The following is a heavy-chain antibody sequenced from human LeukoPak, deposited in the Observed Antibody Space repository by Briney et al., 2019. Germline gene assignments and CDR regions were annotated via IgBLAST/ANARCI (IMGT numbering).Heavy chain of an antibody. CDR1: GFTFSSYW. J-gene: IGHJ6*02. CDR3: ARGPSHYDFWSGYYYYYYYGMDV. Sequence: GGSLRLSCAASGFTFSSYWMSWVRQAPGKGLEWVANIKQDGSEKYYVDSVKGRFTISRDNSKNTLYLQMNSLRAEDTAVYYCARGPSHYDFWSGYYYYYYYGMDVWGQGTTVTVSS. D-gene: IGHD3-3*01. CDR2: IKQDGSEK. V-gene: IGHV3-7*01.